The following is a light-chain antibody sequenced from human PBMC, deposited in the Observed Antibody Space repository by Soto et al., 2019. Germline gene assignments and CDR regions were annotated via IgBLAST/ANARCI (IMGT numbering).Light chain of an antibody. V-gene: IGLV2-23*01. CDR1: SSDIGNYNL. Sequence: QSVLTQPASVSGSPGQSITISCIGTSSDIGNYNLVSWYQQYPGKAPKLIIYEDSRRPSGVSNRLSGSKSANTASLTISGLQAEDEADYYCCSYASGNTYVFGTGTKVTVL. CDR2: EDS. CDR3: CSYASGNTYV. J-gene: IGLJ1*01.